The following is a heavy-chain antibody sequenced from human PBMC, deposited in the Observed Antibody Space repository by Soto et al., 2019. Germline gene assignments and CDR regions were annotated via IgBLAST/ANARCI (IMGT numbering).Heavy chain of an antibody. Sequence: EVQLLESGGGLVQPGGSLRLSCAASGFTFSSYGMSWVRQAPGKGLEWVSAISSSGGSAYYADSVKGRFTISRDNSKNTLYLPMNRLRAEDTAVYDCARVEASTSYWGQGTLVTVSS. CDR3: ARVEASTSY. V-gene: IGHV3-23*01. CDR1: GFTFSSYG. CDR2: ISSSGGSA. D-gene: IGHD3-3*01. J-gene: IGHJ4*02.